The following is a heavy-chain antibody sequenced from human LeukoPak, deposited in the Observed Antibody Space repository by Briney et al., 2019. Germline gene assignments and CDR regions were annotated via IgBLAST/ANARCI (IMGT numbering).Heavy chain of an antibody. Sequence: GGSLRLSCEASGFTFSTYAMNWVRQAPGKGLEWVSTISGSGADTYYEDSVKGRFTISRDISKNTLYLQMSSLRAEDTALYYCAKVRQNTNDAFDIWGQGTMVTVSS. CDR3: AKVRQNTNDAFDI. J-gene: IGHJ3*02. CDR2: ISGSGADT. D-gene: IGHD1/OR15-1a*01. CDR1: GFTFSTYA. V-gene: IGHV3-23*01.